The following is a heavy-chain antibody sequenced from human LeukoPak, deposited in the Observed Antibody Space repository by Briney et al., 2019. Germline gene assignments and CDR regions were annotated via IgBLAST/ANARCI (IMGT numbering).Heavy chain of an antibody. V-gene: IGHV3-9*01. J-gene: IGHJ4*02. CDR1: GFTFDDYA. D-gene: IGHD4-17*01. Sequence: PGGSLRLSCAASGFTFDDYAMHWVRQAPGKGLEWVSGISWSSGSIGYADSVKGRFTISRDNAKNSLYLQMNSLRAEDTALYYCAKDTDDYGDYGGGNYFDYWGQGTLVTVSS. CDR3: AKDTDDYGDYGGGNYFDY. CDR2: ISWSSGSI.